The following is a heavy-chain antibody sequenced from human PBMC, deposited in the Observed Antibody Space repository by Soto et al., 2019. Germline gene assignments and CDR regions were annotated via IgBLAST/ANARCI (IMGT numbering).Heavy chain of an antibody. Sequence: QVPLVQSGAEVKKPGASVKVSCKASGYTFTSYGISWVRQAPGQGLEWMGWISAYNGNTNYAQKLQGRVTMTTDTSTSTAYMELRSLRSDDTAVYYCARDLARITMVRGVIMHYWGQGTLVTVSS. CDR2: ISAYNGNT. CDR1: GYTFTSYG. V-gene: IGHV1-18*01. D-gene: IGHD3-10*01. CDR3: ARDLARITMVRGVIMHY. J-gene: IGHJ4*02.